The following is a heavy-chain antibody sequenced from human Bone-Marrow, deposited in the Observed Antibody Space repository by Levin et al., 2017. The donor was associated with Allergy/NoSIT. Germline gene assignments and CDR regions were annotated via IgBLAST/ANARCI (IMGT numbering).Heavy chain of an antibody. CDR2: MNPNSGNT. CDR3: AVSYSNSYYYGMDV. D-gene: IGHD4-11*01. Sequence: GESLKISCKASGYTFTSYDINWVRQATGQGLEWMGWMNPNSGNTGYAQKFQGRVTMTRNTSISTAYMELSSLRSEDTAVYYCAVSYSNSYYYGMDVWGQGTTVTVSS. J-gene: IGHJ6*02. V-gene: IGHV1-8*01. CDR1: GYTFTSYD.